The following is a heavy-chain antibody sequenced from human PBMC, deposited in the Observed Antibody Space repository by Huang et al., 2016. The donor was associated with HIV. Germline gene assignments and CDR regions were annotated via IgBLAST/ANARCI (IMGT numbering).Heavy chain of an antibody. V-gene: IGHV4-34*01. D-gene: IGHD6-13*01. Sequence: QVQLQQWGAGLLKPSETLSVTCAVYGGSFSGYYWSWIRQPPGKGLEWIGEINHSGSTHYNPSLKSRGTISVDASKNQCSLKLSSVTAADTAVYYCASLAAATTSFDYWGQGTLVTVSS. J-gene: IGHJ4*02. CDR3: ASLAAATTSFDY. CDR1: GGSFSGYY. CDR2: INHSGST.